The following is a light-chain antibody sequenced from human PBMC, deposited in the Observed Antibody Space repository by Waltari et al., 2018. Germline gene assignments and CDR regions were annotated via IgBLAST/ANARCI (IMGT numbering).Light chain of an antibody. CDR1: QSISSY. J-gene: IGKJ2*01. Sequence: DIQMTQSPSSLSASVGDRVTITCRASQSISSYLNWYQQKPGKAPKLLIYAASSLQSGVPSRFSGSGSGTDFTLTISSLQPEDCATYYCQQSYSTPRGYTFGQGTKLEIK. CDR3: QQSYSTPRGYT. V-gene: IGKV1-39*01. CDR2: AAS.